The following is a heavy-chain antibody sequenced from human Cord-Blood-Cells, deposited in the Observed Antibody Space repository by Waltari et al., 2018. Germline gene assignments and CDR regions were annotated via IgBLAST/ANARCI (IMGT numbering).Heavy chain of an antibody. J-gene: IGHJ4*02. CDR3: ARDLLRAVAGTDY. V-gene: IGHV3-30*04. Sequence: QVQLVESGGGVVQPGRSLRLSCAASGFTFSSYAMHWVRPAPGKGLEWVAVISYEGSNKYYGDAVKGRFKICRDNSKNTLYLQMNSLRAEDTAVYYCARDLLRAVAGTDYWGQGTLVTVSS. CDR1: GFTFSSYA. CDR2: ISYEGSNK. D-gene: IGHD6-19*01.